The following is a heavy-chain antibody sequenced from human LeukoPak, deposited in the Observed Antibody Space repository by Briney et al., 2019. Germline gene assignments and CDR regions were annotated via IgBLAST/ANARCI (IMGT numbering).Heavy chain of an antibody. CDR1: GYSFTSYW. CDR3: ARVNCGGEGCKLLPF. J-gene: IGHJ4*02. CDR2: IDPSDSYT. V-gene: IGHV5-10-1*01. Sequence: GESLKISCQGSGYSFTSYWIFWLRQMPGKGLEWMGRIDPSDSYTHYSPSFQGHVTISADKSISTAYLQWSSRKASDTAMYYCARVNCGGEGCKLLPFWGQGTPVTVSS. D-gene: IGHD2-21*01.